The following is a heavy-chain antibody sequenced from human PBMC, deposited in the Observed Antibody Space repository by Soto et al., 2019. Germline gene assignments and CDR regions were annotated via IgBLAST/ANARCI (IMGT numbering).Heavy chain of an antibody. CDR2: ISAYNGNT. CDR1: GYTFTSYG. V-gene: IGHV1-18*01. Sequence: ASVKVSCKASGYTFTSYGISWVRQAPGQGLEWMGWISAYNGNTNYAQKLQGRVTMTTGTSTSTAYMELRSLRSDDTAVYYCARDGKLIGYCSGGSCYTGGNYYYYGMDVWGQGTTVTVSS. J-gene: IGHJ6*02. CDR3: ARDGKLIGYCSGGSCYTGGNYYYYGMDV. D-gene: IGHD2-15*01.